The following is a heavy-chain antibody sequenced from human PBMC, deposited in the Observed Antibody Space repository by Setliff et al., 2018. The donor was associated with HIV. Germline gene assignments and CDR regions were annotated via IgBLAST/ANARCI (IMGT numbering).Heavy chain of an antibody. CDR3: ARDGIAVAAV. D-gene: IGHD6-19*01. V-gene: IGHV1-69*06. CDR1: GGTFSGSG. Sequence: SVKVSCKASGGTFSGSGINWVRQAPGQGFEWVGGLLPLFETTTYAQTFQGRVSITADKSTSTAYMELSSLRSEDTAVYYCARDGIAVAAVWGQGTLVTVSS. CDR2: LLPLFETT. J-gene: IGHJ4*02.